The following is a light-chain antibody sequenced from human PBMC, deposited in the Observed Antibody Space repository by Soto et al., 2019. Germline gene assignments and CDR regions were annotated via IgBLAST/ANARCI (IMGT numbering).Light chain of an antibody. CDR3: AAWDDSLGYV. CDR2: SNN. V-gene: IGLV1-44*01. Sequence: QSVLTQPPSASGTPGQRVTISCSGSSSNIGSNAVNWYQQLPGTAPKLLIYSNNQRPSGVPDRFSGSKSGTSASLAISGLQSEDEVFFYCAAWDDSLGYVFGTGTKVTVL. CDR1: SSNIGSNA. J-gene: IGLJ1*01.